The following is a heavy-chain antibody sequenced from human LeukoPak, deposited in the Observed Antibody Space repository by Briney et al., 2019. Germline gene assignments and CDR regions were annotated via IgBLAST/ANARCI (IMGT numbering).Heavy chain of an antibody. CDR2: IRSSGRYM. CDR1: SYIYNRYE. Sequence: GGPQRLLCTPSSYIYNRYETIWVRQAPEKALECITYIRSSGRYMLAESVEGRFTHLRGNGQDYLLLQIDKLRAEDTAVYYCARHNGWYDYWGQGTLVTVSS. CDR3: ARHNGWYDY. V-gene: IGHV3-48*03. J-gene: IGHJ4*02. D-gene: IGHD6-19*01.